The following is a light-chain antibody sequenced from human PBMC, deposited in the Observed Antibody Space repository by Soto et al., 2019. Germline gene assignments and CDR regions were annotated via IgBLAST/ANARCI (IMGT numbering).Light chain of an antibody. CDR1: QSISSW. CDR3: QQYNSYSPRT. J-gene: IGKJ1*01. CDR2: DAS. Sequence: DIHMTQSPSTLSASLGDRVTITCRASQSISSWLAWYQQKPGKAPKLLIYDASSLESGVPSRFSGSGSGTEFTLTISSLQPDDFATYYCQQYNSYSPRTFGQGTKVDI. V-gene: IGKV1-5*01.